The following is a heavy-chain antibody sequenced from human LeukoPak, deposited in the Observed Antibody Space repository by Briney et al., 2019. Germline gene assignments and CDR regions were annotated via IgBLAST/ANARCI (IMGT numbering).Heavy chain of an antibody. Sequence: GGSLRLSCTASGFRFSNYAMNWVRQAPGKGLEWVSVISGGGSSTNYADSVKGRFTISRDNSKNTLYLQMNSLRAEDTAVYYCAKDPRDDFWSGPNWFDPWGQGTLVTVSS. V-gene: IGHV3-23*01. J-gene: IGHJ5*02. CDR1: GFRFSNYA. D-gene: IGHD3-3*01. CDR2: ISGGGSST. CDR3: AKDPRDDFWSGPNWFDP.